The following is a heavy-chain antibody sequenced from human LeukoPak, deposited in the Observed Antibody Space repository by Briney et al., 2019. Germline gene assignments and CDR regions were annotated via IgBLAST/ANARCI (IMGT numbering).Heavy chain of an antibody. Sequence: ASVEVSCKVSGYTLTELSMHWVRQAPGKGLEWMGGFDPEDGETIYAQKFQGRVTMTEDTSTDTAYMELSSLRSEDTAVYYCATGVAVAGPADYWGQGTLVAVSS. V-gene: IGHV1-24*01. CDR1: GYTLTELS. CDR2: FDPEDGET. D-gene: IGHD6-19*01. J-gene: IGHJ4*02. CDR3: ATGVAVAGPADY.